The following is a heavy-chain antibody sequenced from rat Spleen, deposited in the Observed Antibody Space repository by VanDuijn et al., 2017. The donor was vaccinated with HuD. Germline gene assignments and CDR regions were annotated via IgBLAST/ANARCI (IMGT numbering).Heavy chain of an antibody. J-gene: IGHJ3*01. CDR2: ISPSGVT. D-gene: IGHD4-3*01. CDR1: GFTFSSFP. V-gene: IGHV5-25*01. Sequence: EVQLVESGGGLVQPGRSLKLSCAASGFTFSSFPMAWVRQAPTKGLEWVSSISPSGVTYYRDSVKGRFTVSRENAKSTLYFLMDSLRSEDTATYYCVRQDTSGYSNWFAYWGQGALVTVSS. CDR3: VRQDTSGYSNWFAY.